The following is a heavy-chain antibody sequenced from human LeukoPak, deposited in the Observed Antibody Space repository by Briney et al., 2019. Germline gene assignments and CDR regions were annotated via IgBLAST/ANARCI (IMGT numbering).Heavy chain of an antibody. V-gene: IGHV4-34*01. Sequence: ASETLSLTCAVYGGSFSGYYWSWIRQPPGKGLEWIGEISHSGSTYYNPSLKSRVTISVDSSKNQFSLKLTSVTAADTAVYYCATLGEYYDSSGYYYNWGQGTLVTVSS. D-gene: IGHD3-22*01. CDR3: ATLGEYYDSSGYYYN. CDR2: ISHSGST. CDR1: GGSFSGYY. J-gene: IGHJ4*02.